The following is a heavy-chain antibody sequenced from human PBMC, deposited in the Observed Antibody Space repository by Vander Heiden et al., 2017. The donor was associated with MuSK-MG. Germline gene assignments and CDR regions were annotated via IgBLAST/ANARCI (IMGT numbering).Heavy chain of an antibody. CDR2: ISYDGSNK. CDR1: GFTFSSYA. CDR3: ARALRSGSGYYSSDY. V-gene: IGHV3-30*04. Sequence: QMQLVESGGGVVQPGRSLRLSCAASGFTFSSYAMHWVRQAPGKGLEWVAVISYDGSNKYYADSVKGRFTISRDNSKNTLYLQMNSLRAEDTAVYYCARALRSGSGYYSSDYWGQGTLVTVSS. D-gene: IGHD3-22*01. J-gene: IGHJ4*02.